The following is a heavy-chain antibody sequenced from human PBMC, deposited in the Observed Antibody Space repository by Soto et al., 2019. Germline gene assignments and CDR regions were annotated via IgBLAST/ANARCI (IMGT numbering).Heavy chain of an antibody. CDR1: GGTFSSYA. CDR3: AGMWYYYDSSGYLDY. D-gene: IGHD3-22*01. Sequence: SVKVSCKASGGTFSSYAISWVRQAPGQGLEWMGGIIPIFGTANYAQKFQGRVTITADESTSTAYMELSSLRSEDTAVYYCAGMWYYYDSSGYLDYWGQGTLVTVSS. J-gene: IGHJ4*02. CDR2: IIPIFGTA. V-gene: IGHV1-69*13.